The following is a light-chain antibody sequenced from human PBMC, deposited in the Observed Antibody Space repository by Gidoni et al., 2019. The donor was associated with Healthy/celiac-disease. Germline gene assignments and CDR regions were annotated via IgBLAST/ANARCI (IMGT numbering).Light chain of an antibody. CDR3: QQSYSTPVT. CDR2: AAS. Sequence: TQYPSSLSASVGGRVTITCRANQSISRYLNWYQQQPGNAPKLLIYAASSVQSGGPSSCSGSGACTDFTLTISSLQPEDFSTDYCQQSYSTPVTFGQGTKVEIK. J-gene: IGKJ1*01. V-gene: IGKV1-39*01. CDR1: QSISRY.